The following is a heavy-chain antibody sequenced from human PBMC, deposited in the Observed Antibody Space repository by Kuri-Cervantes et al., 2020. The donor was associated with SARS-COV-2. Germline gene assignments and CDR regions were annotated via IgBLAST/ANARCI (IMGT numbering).Heavy chain of an antibody. Sequence: GGSLRLSCTASGFNYLNYAMHWVRQAPGTGLEWVAVVSYNGTNKYYADSVKGRFTISRDNSRNIVYLQMNSLRPEDTALYYCAKDRLAYDSSGFDYWGQGTLVTVSS. CDR2: VSYNGTNK. CDR3: AKDRLAYDSSGFDY. V-gene: IGHV3-30-3*01. CDR1: GFNYLNYA. D-gene: IGHD3-22*01. J-gene: IGHJ4*02.